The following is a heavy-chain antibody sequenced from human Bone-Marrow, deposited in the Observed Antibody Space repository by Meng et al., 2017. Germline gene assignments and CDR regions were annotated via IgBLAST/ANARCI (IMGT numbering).Heavy chain of an antibody. CDR1: GFTFSSYA. D-gene: IGHD7-27*01. CDR2: ISYDGSNK. V-gene: IGHV3-30*04. CDR3: ARDSGFDY. J-gene: IGHJ4*02. Sequence: QVQLVESGGGLVKPGRSLRLSCAASGFTFSSYAMHWVRQAPGKGLEWVAVISYDGSNKYYADSVKGRFTISRDNSKNTLYLQMNSLRAEDTAVYYCARDSGFDYWGQGTLVTGSS.